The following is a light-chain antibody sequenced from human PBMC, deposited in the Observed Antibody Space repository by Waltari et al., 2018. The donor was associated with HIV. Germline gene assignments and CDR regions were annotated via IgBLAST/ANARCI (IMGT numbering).Light chain of an antibody. J-gene: IGKJ5*01. CDR2: GAS. Sequence: EIVLTQSPGTLSLSPGERATLSCRASQSVRNNYLVWYQKKPVQAPRLLSYGASSRATGIPDRFSGSGSGTDFTLTISRLEPEDFAMFYCQQYGSSPLTFGQGTRLEIK. CDR3: QQYGSSPLT. CDR1: QSVRNNY. V-gene: IGKV3-20*01.